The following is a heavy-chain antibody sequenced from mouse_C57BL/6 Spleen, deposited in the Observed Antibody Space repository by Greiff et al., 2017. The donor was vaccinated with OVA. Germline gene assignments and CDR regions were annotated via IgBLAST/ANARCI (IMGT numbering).Heavy chain of an antibody. D-gene: IGHD1-1*01. CDR1: GYTFTSYW. CDR3: ARGSSYKYFDH. CDR2: IYPSDSET. Sequence: QVQLQQPGAELVRPGSSVKLSCKASGYTFTSYWMDWVKQRPGQGLEWIGNIYPSDSETHYNQKFKDKATLTVDKSSSTAYMQLSSLTSEDSAVYYCARGSSYKYFDHWGQGTTLTVSS. V-gene: IGHV1-61*01. J-gene: IGHJ2*01.